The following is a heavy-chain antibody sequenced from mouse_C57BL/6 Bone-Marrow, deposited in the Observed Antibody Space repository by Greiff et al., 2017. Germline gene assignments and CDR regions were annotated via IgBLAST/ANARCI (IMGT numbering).Heavy chain of an antibody. V-gene: IGHV5-9-1*02. Sequence: EVKLMESGEGLVKPGGSLKLSCAASGFTFSSYAMSWVRQTPEKRLEWVAYISSGGDYIYYADTVKGRFTISRDNARNTLYLQMSSLKSEDTAMYYCTRDHLSSYAMDYWGQGTSVTVSS. CDR1: GFTFSSYA. CDR3: TRDHLSSYAMDY. D-gene: IGHD1-1*01. J-gene: IGHJ4*01. CDR2: ISSGGDYI.